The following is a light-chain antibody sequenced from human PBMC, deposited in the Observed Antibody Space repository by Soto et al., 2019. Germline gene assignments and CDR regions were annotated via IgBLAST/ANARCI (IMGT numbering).Light chain of an antibody. CDR3: HQRKIWPRT. V-gene: IGKV3-11*01. CDR2: DTS. J-gene: IGKJ1*01. CDR1: QTVSNK. Sequence: EIRLTQSPATLSSTPGERATLSCRASQTVSNKLAWYQHKPGQAPRLLIYDTSNRATGIPARFSGSGSGTDFTLTISSLEPEDFAVYYCHQRKIWPRTFGQGSKV.